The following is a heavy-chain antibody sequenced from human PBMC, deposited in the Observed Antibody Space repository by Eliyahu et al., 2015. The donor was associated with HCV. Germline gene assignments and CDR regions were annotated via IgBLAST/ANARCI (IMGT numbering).Heavy chain of an antibody. V-gene: IGHV1-69*04. D-gene: IGHD6-19*01. Sequence: QVQLVQSGAXVKKPGSSVKVSCKASGGTFSSYAISWVRQAPGQGLEWMGRIIPILGIANYAQKFQGRVTITADKSTSTAYMELSSLRSEDTAVYYCARGGRLVPGSYYGMDVWGQGTTVTVSS. CDR1: GGTFSSYA. CDR3: ARGGRLVPGSYYGMDV. CDR2: IIPILGIA. J-gene: IGHJ6*02.